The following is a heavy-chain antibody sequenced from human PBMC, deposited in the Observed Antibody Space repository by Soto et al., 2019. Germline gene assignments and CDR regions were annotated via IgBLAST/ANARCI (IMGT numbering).Heavy chain of an antibody. CDR2: VYSSGTT. CDR1: GGSINSYW. CDR3: ARDIGSYAYGEGY. Sequence: SETRSLTCSVSGGSINSYWWSWIRQPAGKGLEWIGRVYSSGTTDYNLSLNSRATLSVETSKNQFSLKLSSVTAADTAVYYCARDIGSYAYGEGYWGQGIQVTVSS. J-gene: IGHJ4*02. D-gene: IGHD3-10*01. V-gene: IGHV4-4*07.